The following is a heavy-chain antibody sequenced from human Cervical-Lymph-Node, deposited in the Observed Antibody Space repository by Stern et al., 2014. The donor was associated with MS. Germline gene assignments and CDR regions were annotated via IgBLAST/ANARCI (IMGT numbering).Heavy chain of an antibody. V-gene: IGHV5-51*01. CDR3: ARQGGSDYAALNYFDY. D-gene: IGHD4-17*01. J-gene: IGHJ4*02. CDR1: GYSFTNYW. Sequence: EVQLVESGAEVKKPGESLKIPCKGSGYSFTNYWIGWVRQMPGKGLEWMGIIYPGDSDTRYNPSFQGQVTISADKSVSTAYLQWSSLQASDIAMYYCARQGGSDYAALNYFDYWGQGTLVTVSS. CDR2: IYPGDSDT.